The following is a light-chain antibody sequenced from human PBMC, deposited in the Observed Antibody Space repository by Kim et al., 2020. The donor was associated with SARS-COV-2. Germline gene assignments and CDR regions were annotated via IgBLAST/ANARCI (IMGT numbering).Light chain of an antibody. Sequence: PGERATLSCRASQSISTNLAWFQQKPGQAPSVLIYGASARATGIPARFSGSGSGTEFTLTISNLQSEDFAVYYCQQYAYWRAFGQGTRLEIK. CDR1: QSISTN. CDR2: GAS. V-gene: IGKV3-15*01. J-gene: IGKJ5*01. CDR3: QQYAYWRA.